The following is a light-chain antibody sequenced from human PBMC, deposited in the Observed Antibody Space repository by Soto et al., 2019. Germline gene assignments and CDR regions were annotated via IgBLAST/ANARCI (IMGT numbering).Light chain of an antibody. CDR1: QSVTASY. J-gene: IGKJ2*01. V-gene: IGKV3-20*01. CDR2: GAS. CDR3: HQYGVSSGT. Sequence: EIVLTQSPGTLSLSPGERATLSCRASQSVTASYLAWYQQKPGQAPRLLIYGASTRATGTPDRFSGSGSGTDFTLTISSLEPEDFAVYYCHQYGVSSGTFGQGTNLEIK.